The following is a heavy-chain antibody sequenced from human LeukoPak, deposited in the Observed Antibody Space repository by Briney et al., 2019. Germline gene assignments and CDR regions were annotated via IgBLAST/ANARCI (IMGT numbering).Heavy chain of an antibody. CDR1: GFTVSSNY. CDR3: ARDFGTLRLGVY. D-gene: IGHD3-16*01. CDR2: IYSGGST. J-gene: IGHJ4*02. Sequence: GGYLRLSCAASGFTVSSNYMSWVRQAPGEGLEWVSVIYSGGSTYYADSVKGRFTISRDNSKNTLYLQMNSLRAEDTAVYYCARDFGTLRLGVYWGQGTLVTVSS. V-gene: IGHV3-53*01.